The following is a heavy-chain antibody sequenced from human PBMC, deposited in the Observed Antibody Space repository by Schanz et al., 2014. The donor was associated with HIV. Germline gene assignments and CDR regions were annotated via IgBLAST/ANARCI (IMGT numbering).Heavy chain of an antibody. CDR1: GFIFSSYG. D-gene: IGHD2-21*02. CDR3: ARDRMTANWKNDMDV. CDR2: IWYDGSKK. Sequence: QVQLVESGGGVVQPGRSLRLSCAASGFIFSSYGMHWVRQASGKGLEWVAVIWYDGSKKYYVDSVKGRFTISRDNSKNTLYLQMNSLRAEDTAVYYCARDRMTANWKNDMDVWGQGTTVTVSS. V-gene: IGHV3-33*01. J-gene: IGHJ6*02.